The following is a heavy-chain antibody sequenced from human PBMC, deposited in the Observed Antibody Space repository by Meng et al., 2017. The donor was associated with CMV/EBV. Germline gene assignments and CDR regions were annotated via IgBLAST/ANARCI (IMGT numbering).Heavy chain of an antibody. J-gene: IGHJ5*02. V-gene: IGHV1-46*01. Sequence: KASGSTFTSYYMPWVRQAPGQGLEWLGIINPSGGSTSYAQKFQGRVTMTRDTSTSTVYMELSSLRSEDTAVYYCARVLDYSNYWFDPWGQGTLVTVSS. CDR3: ARVLDYSNYWFDP. CDR2: INPSGGST. D-gene: IGHD4-11*01. CDR1: GSTFTSYY.